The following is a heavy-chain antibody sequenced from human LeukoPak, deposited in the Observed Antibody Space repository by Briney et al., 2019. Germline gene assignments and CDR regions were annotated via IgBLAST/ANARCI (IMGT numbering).Heavy chain of an antibody. D-gene: IGHD2-2*01. Sequence: SETLSLTCTVSGGSISSSSYYWGWIRQPPGKGLEWIGSIYYSGSTYYNPSLKSRVTISIDTSKNQFSLSLGSVTAADTAVYYCARWGTHASTSNWFDPWGQGTLVTVSS. V-gene: IGHV4-39*07. CDR2: IYYSGST. CDR3: ARWGTHASTSNWFDP. J-gene: IGHJ5*02. CDR1: GGSISSSSYY.